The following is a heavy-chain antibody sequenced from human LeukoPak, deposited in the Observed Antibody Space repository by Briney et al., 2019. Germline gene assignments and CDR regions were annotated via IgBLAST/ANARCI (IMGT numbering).Heavy chain of an antibody. V-gene: IGHV4-59*01. CDR1: GVYMSSYL. Sequence: SETLSLTCSVSGVYMSSYLWSWLRQPPGKGLEWIGYVSYSGTTNSNPSLKSRVTISVDTSRSQFSLKLASVTAADTAVYYCARGYSTGAKRFALYYYMDVWGKGTTVTVSS. CDR3: ARGYSTGAKRFALYYYMDV. D-gene: IGHD6-19*01. CDR2: VSYSGTT. J-gene: IGHJ6*03.